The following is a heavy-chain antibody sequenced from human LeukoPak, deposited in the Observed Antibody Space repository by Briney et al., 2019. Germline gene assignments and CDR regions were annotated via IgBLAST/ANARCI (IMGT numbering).Heavy chain of an antibody. D-gene: IGHD3-22*01. J-gene: IGHJ4*02. CDR2: INSDGSGT. CDR3: ARVAAWDSSGYLFDY. Sequence: GGSLRLSCAASGXTFSRYWMHWVRQAPGKGLVWVSRINSDGSGTRYADSVKGRFTISRENAKNTLYLQMNSLRAEDTAVYYCARVAAWDSSGYLFDYWGQGTLVTVSS. CDR1: GXTFSRYW. V-gene: IGHV3-74*01.